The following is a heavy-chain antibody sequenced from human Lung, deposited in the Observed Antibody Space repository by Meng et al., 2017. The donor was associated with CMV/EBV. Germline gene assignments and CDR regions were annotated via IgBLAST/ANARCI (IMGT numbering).Heavy chain of an antibody. D-gene: IGHD5-18*01. CDR2: FDTEDGET. V-gene: IGHV1-24*01. J-gene: IGHJ6*02. Sequence: ASVXVSXXVSGYTLTELSMHWVRQDPGKGLEWMGGFDTEDGETIYAEKFQGRVTMTEDTSTDTAYMELSSLRSEDTAVYYCATDGRGYSYGKYYYYYGMDVWGQGTTVTVSS. CDR3: ATDGRGYSYGKYYYYYGMDV. CDR1: GYTLTELS.